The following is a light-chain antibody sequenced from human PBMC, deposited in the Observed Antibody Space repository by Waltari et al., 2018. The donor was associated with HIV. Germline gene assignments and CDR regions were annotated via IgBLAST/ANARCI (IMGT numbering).Light chain of an antibody. CDR1: SLGRKS. J-gene: IGLJ2*01. V-gene: IGLV3-21*04. CDR2: YNR. Sequence: SYVLTQPPSVSGAPGTTARITCGGDSLGRKSVHWYQQKPGQAPVLVIYYNRDRPSGIPERLSGFTSGNSATLTISRVEAGDEADYYCQVWDSTSDQVVFGGGTKLTVL. CDR3: QVWDSTSDQVV.